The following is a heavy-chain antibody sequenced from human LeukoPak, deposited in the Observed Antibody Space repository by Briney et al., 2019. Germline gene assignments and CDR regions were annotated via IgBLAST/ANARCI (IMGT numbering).Heavy chain of an antibody. CDR2: IIPIFGTA. CDR3: ARGEGDMRVAFDI. Sequence: SVKPSCKASGGTFSSYAISWVRQAPGQGLEWMGRIIPIFGTANYAQKFQGRVTITADKSTSTAYMELSSLRSEDTAVYYCARGEGDMRVAFDIWGQGTMVTVSS. CDR1: GGTFSSYA. J-gene: IGHJ3*02. V-gene: IGHV1-69*06. D-gene: IGHD3-22*01.